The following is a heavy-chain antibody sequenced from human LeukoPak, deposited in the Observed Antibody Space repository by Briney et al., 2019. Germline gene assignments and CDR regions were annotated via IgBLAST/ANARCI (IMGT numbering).Heavy chain of an antibody. CDR3: ARIFWSGYCDY. J-gene: IGHJ4*02. CDR1: GYSISSGFY. V-gene: IGHV4-38-2*02. CDR2: IYHSGRT. Sequence: PSETLSLTCSVSGYSISSGFYWGWIRQPPGKGLEWIGTIYHSGRTDYIPSLKSRVTISLDTSKNQFSLQLNSVTAADTAVYYCARIFWSGYCDYWGQGTLVTVSS. D-gene: IGHD3-3*01.